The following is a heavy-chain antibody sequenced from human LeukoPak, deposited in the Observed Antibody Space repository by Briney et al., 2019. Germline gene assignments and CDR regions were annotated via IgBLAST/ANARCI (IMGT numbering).Heavy chain of an antibody. D-gene: IGHD5-24*01. Sequence: PSETLSLTCTVSGGSISSSSYYWGWIRQPPGKGLEWIGSIYYSGSTYYNPSLKSRVTISVDTSKNQFSLKLSSVTAADTAVYYCARHLEVRWLRINWFDPWGQGTLVTVSS. CDR2: IYYSGST. V-gene: IGHV4-39*01. CDR3: ARHLEVRWLRINWFDP. J-gene: IGHJ5*02. CDR1: GGSISSSSYY.